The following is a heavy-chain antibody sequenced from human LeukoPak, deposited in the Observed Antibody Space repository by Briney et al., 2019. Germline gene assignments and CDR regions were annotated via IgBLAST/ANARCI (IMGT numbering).Heavy chain of an antibody. D-gene: IGHD1-14*01. J-gene: IGHJ4*02. CDR2: IDGGSDT. Sequence: PGGSLRLSCAASGFTVSSNYMTWVRQAPGKGLEWVSTIIDGGSDTAYADSVQGRFTISRDNSKSTVDLQMNSLRADDTAVYYCAKETGGAWGYFDIWGQGTLVTVSS. CDR1: GFTVSSNY. V-gene: IGHV3-53*01. CDR3: AKETGGAWGYFDI.